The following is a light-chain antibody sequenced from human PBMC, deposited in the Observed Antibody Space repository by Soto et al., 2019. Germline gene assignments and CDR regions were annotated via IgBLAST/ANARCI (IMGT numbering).Light chain of an antibody. Sequence: DIQMTQSPPSLSASVGDRVTITCQASQDISTYLKWYQQKPGKAPKLLIYDASNLETGVPSRFSGSGSGTDFTFTINSLQPEDIATYHCQQYENLPWTFDQGTKVAIK. CDR3: QQYENLPWT. CDR2: DAS. CDR1: QDISTY. V-gene: IGKV1-33*01. J-gene: IGKJ1*01.